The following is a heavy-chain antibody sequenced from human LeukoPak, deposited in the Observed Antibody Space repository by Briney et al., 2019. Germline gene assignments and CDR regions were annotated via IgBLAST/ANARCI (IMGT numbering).Heavy chain of an antibody. CDR2: MNPKSGNT. D-gene: IGHD6-13*01. CDR3: ARKEYSSPSDY. V-gene: IGHV1-8*01. Sequence: GASVKVSCKASGYTFTSYDINWVRQATGQGLEWMGWMNPKSGNTGYAQKFQGRVTLTRNTSISTAYMELSSLTSEDTAVYYCARKEYSSPSDYWGQGTLVTVSS. CDR1: GYTFTSYD. J-gene: IGHJ4*02.